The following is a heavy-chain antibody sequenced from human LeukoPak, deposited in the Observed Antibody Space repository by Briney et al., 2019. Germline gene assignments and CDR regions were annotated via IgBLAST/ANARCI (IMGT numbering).Heavy chain of an antibody. J-gene: IGHJ4*02. D-gene: IGHD6-6*01. Sequence: SETLSLTCTVSGGSISSYYWSWIRQPPGKGLEWIGRIYTSGSTNYNPSLKSRVTISVDTSKNQFSLKLSSVTAADTAVYYCARDPISSSSRGAFDYWGQGTLVTVSS. CDR3: ARDPISSSSRGAFDY. CDR1: GGSISSYY. V-gene: IGHV4-4*08. CDR2: IYTSGST.